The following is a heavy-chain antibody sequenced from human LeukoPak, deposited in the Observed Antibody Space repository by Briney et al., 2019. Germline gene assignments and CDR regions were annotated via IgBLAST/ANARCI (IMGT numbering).Heavy chain of an antibody. CDR1: GFTFSSYA. V-gene: IGHV3-64*01. J-gene: IGHJ5*02. CDR3: AREVVGYCSSTSFPRGWFDP. CDR2: ISSNGGST. D-gene: IGHD2-2*01. Sequence: GGSLRLSCAASGFTFSSYAMHWVRQAPGKGLEYVSAISSNGGSTYYANSVKGRFTISRDNSKNTLYLQMGSLRAEDMAVYYCAREVVGYCSSTSFPRGWFDPWGQGTLVTVSS.